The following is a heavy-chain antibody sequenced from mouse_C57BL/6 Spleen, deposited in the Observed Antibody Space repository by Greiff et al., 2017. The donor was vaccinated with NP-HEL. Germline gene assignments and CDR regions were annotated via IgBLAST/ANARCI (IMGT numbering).Heavy chain of an antibody. CDR1: GFNIKDDY. CDR2: IDPENGDT. D-gene: IGHD1-1*01. J-gene: IGHJ2*01. Sequence: EVQLQQSGAELVRPGASVKLSCTASGFNIKDDYMHWVKQRPEQGLEWIGWIDPENGDTEYASKFQGKATITADTSSNTAYLQLSSLTSEDTAVYYCTTLPYYGSSYWGQGTTLTVSS. CDR3: TTLPYYGSSY. V-gene: IGHV14-4*01.